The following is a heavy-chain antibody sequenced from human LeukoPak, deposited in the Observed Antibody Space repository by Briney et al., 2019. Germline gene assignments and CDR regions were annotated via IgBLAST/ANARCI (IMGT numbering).Heavy chain of an antibody. D-gene: IGHD1-1*01. CDR2: IYYSGST. CDR3: ARHMKQQRPPRYYYYGMDV. J-gene: IGHJ6*02. V-gene: IGHV4-39*01. CDR1: GGSISSSSYY. Sequence: SETLSLTCTVSGGSISSSSYYWGWIRQPPGKGLEWIVSIYYSGSTYYNPSLKSRVTISVDTSKNQFSLKLSSVTAADTAVYYCARHMKQQRPPRYYYYGMDVWGQGTTVTVSS.